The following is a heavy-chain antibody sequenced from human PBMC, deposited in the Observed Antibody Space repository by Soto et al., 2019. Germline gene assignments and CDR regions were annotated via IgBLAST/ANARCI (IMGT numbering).Heavy chain of an antibody. CDR2: ISAYNGNT. D-gene: IGHD3-22*01. CDR1: GYTFSGYG. V-gene: IGHV1-18*01. J-gene: IGHJ5*02. CDR3: ARAWQNYYDSSGSQRLWFDP. Sequence: ASVKVSCKASGYTFSGYGISWVRQAPGQGLEWIGWISAYNGNTNYAQKFQGRVTMTTDTSTSTAYMELRSLRSDDTAVYYCARAWQNYYDSSGSQRLWFDPWGQGTLVTVSS.